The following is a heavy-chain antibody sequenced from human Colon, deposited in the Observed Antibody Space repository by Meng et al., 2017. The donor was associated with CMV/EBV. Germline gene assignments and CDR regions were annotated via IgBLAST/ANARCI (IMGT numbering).Heavy chain of an antibody. CDR1: GFSFGFYA. V-gene: IGHV3-23*01. CDR2: ISATGSST. CDR3: AKDRTCNS. J-gene: IGHJ5*02. Sequence: GESLKISCAASGFSFGFYAMYWVRQAPGKGLEWLSLISATGSSTYYADSVKGRFTISRDNSKNTLYLQMNSLRADDTAVYYCAKDRTCNSWGQGTLVTVSS. D-gene: IGHD2/OR15-2a*01.